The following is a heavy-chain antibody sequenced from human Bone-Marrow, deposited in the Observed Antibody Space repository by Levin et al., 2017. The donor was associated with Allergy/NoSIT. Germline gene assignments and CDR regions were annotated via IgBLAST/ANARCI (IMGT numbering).Heavy chain of an antibody. CDR1: GGSTNSYF. CDR2: INYLGST. CDR3: AKETDSTGYYGFDS. D-gene: IGHD3-22*01. J-gene: IGHJ4*02. V-gene: IGHV4-59*01. Sequence: SQTLSLTCTVSGGSTNSYFWNWIRQSPGKGLEWIGYINYLGSTNYNPSLQSRVSISRGTSKNQFSLNLRSVTAADTAVYFFAKETDSTGYYGFDSWGQGTLVTVSS.